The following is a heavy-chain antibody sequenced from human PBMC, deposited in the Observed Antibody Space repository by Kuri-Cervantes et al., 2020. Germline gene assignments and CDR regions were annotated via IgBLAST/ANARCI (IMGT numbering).Heavy chain of an antibody. J-gene: IGHJ6*02. CDR2: INPNSGGT. CDR3: ARSTGGYCSSTSCYFRDV. Sequence: ASVKVSCKASGYTFTGYYMHWVRQAPGQGLEWMGWINPNSGGTNYAQKFQGRVTMTRDTSISTAYMELSRLRSDDTAVYYCARSTGGYCSSTSCYFRDVWGQGTTVTSP. D-gene: IGHD2-2*01. V-gene: IGHV1-2*02. CDR1: GYTFTGYY.